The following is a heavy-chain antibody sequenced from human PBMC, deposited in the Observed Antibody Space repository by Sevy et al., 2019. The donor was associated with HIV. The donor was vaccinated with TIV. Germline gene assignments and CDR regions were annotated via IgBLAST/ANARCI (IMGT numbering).Heavy chain of an antibody. D-gene: IGHD6-13*01. CDR3: AARLLAAAGTVDY. V-gene: IGHV3-53*01. CDR1: GFTVSSNY. J-gene: IGHJ4*02. CDR2: IYSGGST. Sequence: GGSLRLSCAASGFTVSSNYMSWVRQAPGKGLEWVSVIYSGGSTYYADSVKGRFTISRDNSKNTLYLQMNSLRAEDTAVYYCAARLLAAAGTVDYWGQGTLATVSS.